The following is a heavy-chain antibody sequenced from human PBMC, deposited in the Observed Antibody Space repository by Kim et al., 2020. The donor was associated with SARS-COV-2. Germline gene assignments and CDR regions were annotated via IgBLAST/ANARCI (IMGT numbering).Heavy chain of an antibody. Sequence: TNYNPSTQSRVTISVDTSKNQFSLKLSSVTAADTAVYYCARSSGWYGFDYWGQGTLVTVSS. CDR2: T. V-gene: IGHV4-34*01. J-gene: IGHJ4*02. D-gene: IGHD6-19*01. CDR3: ARSSGWYGFDY.